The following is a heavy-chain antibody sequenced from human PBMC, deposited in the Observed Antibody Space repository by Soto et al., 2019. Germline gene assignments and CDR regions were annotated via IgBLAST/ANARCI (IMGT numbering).Heavy chain of an antibody. CDR2: ISYSGST. Sequence: RSLTCTVSGGSMSSHYWTWLRQPPGKGLEWIGYISYSGSTYYNPSLKSRVTISADTSRNQFSLKLSSVIAADTAVYYCAGADPDASVGYWGQGTLVTVSS. V-gene: IGHV4-59*11. D-gene: IGHD3-16*01. J-gene: IGHJ4*02. CDR3: AGADPDASVGY. CDR1: GGSMSSHY.